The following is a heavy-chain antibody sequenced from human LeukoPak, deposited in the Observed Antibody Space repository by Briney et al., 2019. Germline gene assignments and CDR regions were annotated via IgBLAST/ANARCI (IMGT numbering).Heavy chain of an antibody. CDR1: GYTFTSYD. CDR3: ARGLGGQYDILTGRNWFDP. Sequence: GASVKVSCKASGYTFTSYDINWVRQATGQGLGWMGWMNPNSGNTGYAQKFQGRVTMTRNTSISTAYMELSSLRSEDTAVYYCARGLGGQYDILTGRNWFDPWGQGTLVTVSS. J-gene: IGHJ5*02. D-gene: IGHD3-9*01. CDR2: MNPNSGNT. V-gene: IGHV1-8*01.